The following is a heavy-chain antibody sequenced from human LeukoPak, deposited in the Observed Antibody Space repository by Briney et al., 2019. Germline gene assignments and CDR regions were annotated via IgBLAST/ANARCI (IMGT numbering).Heavy chain of an antibody. CDR3: AKHVSTNVWFFDP. V-gene: IGHV3-23*01. J-gene: IGHJ5*02. D-gene: IGHD2-2*01. CDR1: ALTLSSNY. CDR2: ISATGART. Sequence: GGSLTLSCAASALTLSSNYISWVRPAPEKGLEWVSPISATGARTNYADSVKGPSTISTDNSKKTPWLQMNRLTAEDTAVYYCAKHVSTNVWFFDPWGQGTLVTVSS.